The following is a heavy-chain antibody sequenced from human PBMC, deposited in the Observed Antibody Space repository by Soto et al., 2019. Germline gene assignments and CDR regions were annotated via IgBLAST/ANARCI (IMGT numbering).Heavy chain of an antibody. CDR2: IIPRFGTT. Sequence: ASVKVSCKASGDSFSKYTVNWVRQAPRQGLEWMGGIIPRFGTTNYAPTLQDRVTITADESMNTVYMELSSLRSEDTALYYCARGRGLYNSGRSQLDSWGQGTLVTVSS. CDR1: GDSFSKYT. V-gene: IGHV1-69*13. CDR3: ARGRGLYNSGRSQLDS. J-gene: IGHJ4*02. D-gene: IGHD1-1*01.